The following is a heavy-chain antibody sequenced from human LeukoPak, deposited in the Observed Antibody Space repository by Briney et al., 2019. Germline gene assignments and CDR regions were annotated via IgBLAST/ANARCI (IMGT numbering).Heavy chain of an antibody. CDR2: IKQDGSEK. CDR1: GFTFSSYW. CDR3: ARGFTDDYGDYAGGY. D-gene: IGHD4-17*01. V-gene: IGHV3-7*03. J-gene: IGHJ4*02. Sequence: GGSLRLSCAASGFTFSSYWMSWVRQAPGKGLEWVANIKQDGSEKYYVDSVKGRFTISRDNAKNSLYLQMNSLRAEDTAVYYCARGFTDDYGDYAGGYWGQGTLVTVSS.